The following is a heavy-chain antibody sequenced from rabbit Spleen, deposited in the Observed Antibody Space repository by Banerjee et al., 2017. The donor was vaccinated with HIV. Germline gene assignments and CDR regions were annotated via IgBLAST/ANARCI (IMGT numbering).Heavy chain of an antibody. J-gene: IGHJ4*01. CDR3: VRDQAGNADYGPYYLNL. Sequence: EQLEESGGGLVKPEGSLTLTCKASGVSFSDKDVMCWVRQAPGKGLEWIACINTVTGKSVYASWAKGRFIMSRTSSTTVTLQMTSLTAADTATYFCVRDQAGNADYGPYYLNLWGPGTLVTVS. D-gene: IGHD2-1*01. CDR1: GVSFSDKDV. V-gene: IGHV1S45*01. CDR2: INTVTGKS.